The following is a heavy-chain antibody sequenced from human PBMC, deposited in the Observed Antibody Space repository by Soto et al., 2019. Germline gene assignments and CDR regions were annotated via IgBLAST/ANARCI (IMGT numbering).Heavy chain of an antibody. D-gene: IGHD5-18*01. CDR3: ARDYSSYGPFDD. CDR1: GFTFSSYG. V-gene: IGHV3-33*01. J-gene: IGHJ4*02. Sequence: PGGSLRLSCAASGFTFSSYGMHWVRQAPGKGLEWVAVIWYDGSNKYYADSVKGRFTISRDNSKNTLYLQMNSLRAEDTAVYYCARDYSSYGPFDDWGQGALVTVSS. CDR2: IWYDGSNK.